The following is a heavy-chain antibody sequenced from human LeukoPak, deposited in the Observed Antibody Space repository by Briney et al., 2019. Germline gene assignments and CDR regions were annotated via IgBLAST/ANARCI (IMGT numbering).Heavy chain of an antibody. Sequence: GGSLRLSCAASGFTFSSYEMNWVRQAPGKGLEWVSAISGSGGSTYYADSVKGRFTISRDNAKNSLYLQMNSLRAEDTAVYYCARGEAAAGYDYWGQGTLVTVSS. CDR1: GFTFSSYE. CDR3: ARGEAAAGYDY. V-gene: IGHV3-48*03. CDR2: ISGSGGST. J-gene: IGHJ4*02. D-gene: IGHD6-13*01.